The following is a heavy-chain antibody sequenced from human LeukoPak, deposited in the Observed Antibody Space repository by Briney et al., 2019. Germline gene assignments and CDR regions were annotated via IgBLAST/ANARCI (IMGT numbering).Heavy chain of an antibody. V-gene: IGHV3-11*01. CDR3: ARGKRTFRN. J-gene: IGHJ4*02. D-gene: IGHD1-1*01. Sequence: GGSLRLSCAASGLTFSDYYMSWVRQGPGKELECVSYISPSSSSTYYAGSVKGRFTISRDNAKRSLYLQMDSLRAEDTAVYYCARGKRTFRNWGQGALVTVSS. CDR1: GLTFSDYY. CDR2: ISPSSSST.